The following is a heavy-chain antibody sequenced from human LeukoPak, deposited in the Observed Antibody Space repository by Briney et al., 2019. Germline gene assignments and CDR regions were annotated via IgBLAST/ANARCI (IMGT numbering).Heavy chain of an antibody. D-gene: IGHD1-26*01. J-gene: IGHJ5*02. Sequence: SETLSLTCAVSGGSISSSNWWSWVRQPPGKGLEWIGEIYHSGGTNYNPSLKSRVTISVDKSKNQFSLKLSSVTAADTAVYYCARASGSSRWFDPWGQGTLVTVSS. V-gene: IGHV4-4*02. CDR3: ARASGSSRWFDP. CDR2: IYHSGGT. CDR1: GGSISSSNW.